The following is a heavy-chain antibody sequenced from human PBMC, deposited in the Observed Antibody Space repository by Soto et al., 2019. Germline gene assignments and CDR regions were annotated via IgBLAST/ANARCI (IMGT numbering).Heavy chain of an antibody. J-gene: IGHJ3*01. CDR2: ISHDGNSH. Sequence: PGGSLRLSCEVSGFSFSNYGIHWVRQAPGKGLEWVAVISHDGNSHHLADSVRGRFTISRDNSKNTVFLHMTSLRREDSAVYHCVKAQERSAQYFAVVITAFDFWGKGTMVTVSS. D-gene: IGHD3-22*01. CDR3: VKAQERSAQYFAVVITAFDF. CDR1: GFSFSNYG. V-gene: IGHV3-30*18.